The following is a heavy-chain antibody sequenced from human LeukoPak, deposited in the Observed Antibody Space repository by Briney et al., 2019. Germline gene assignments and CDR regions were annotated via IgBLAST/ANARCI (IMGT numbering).Heavy chain of an antibody. CDR3: AREITGTPFDY. CDR1: GFTCSSYW. D-gene: IGHD1-7*01. J-gene: IGHJ4*02. CDR2: IKQDGSEK. Sequence: QTGGSLRLXCAASGFTCSSYWMSWVRRAPGKGLESVANIKQDGSEKYYVDSVKGRFTISRDNAKNSLYLQMNSLRAEDTAVYYCAREITGTPFDYWGQGTLVTVSS. V-gene: IGHV3-7*01.